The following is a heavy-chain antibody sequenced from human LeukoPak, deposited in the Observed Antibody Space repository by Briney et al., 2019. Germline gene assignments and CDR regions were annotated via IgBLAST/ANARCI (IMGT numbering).Heavy chain of an antibody. CDR2: IYPYDSDT. Sequence: GASLKISCKASGYSFTSYWIGWVRQMPGKGLEWMGIIYPYDSDTRYSPSFQGQVTISADKSISTAYLQWSNLKASDTAMYYCARHIGYSAWNPDYWGQGTLVTVSS. CDR1: GYSFTSYW. J-gene: IGHJ4*02. CDR3: ARHIGYSAWNPDY. D-gene: IGHD5-12*01. V-gene: IGHV5-51*01.